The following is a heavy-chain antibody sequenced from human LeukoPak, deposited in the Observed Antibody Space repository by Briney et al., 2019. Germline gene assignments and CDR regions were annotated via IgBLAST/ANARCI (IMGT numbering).Heavy chain of an antibody. CDR3: AREERSAGSGTYDY. CDR2: ISYEGSWQ. Sequence: GRSLRLSCAASGFIFSDYSMHWVRQAPGKGLEWVAVISYEGSWQFYADSVKGRFTISRDNSKNTLILQLNSLKIEDTAVYYCAREERSAGSGTYDYWGQGTLVTVSS. CDR1: GFIFSDYS. J-gene: IGHJ4*02. D-gene: IGHD3-10*01. V-gene: IGHV3-30*04.